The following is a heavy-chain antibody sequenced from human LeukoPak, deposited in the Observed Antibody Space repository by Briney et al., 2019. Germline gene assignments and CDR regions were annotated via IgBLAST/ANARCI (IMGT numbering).Heavy chain of an antibody. Sequence: GGSLRLSCAASVFTFSSYGMHWVRQAPGKGLEWVAVISYDGSNKYYADSVKGRFTISRDNSKNTLYLQMNSLRAEDTAVYYCAKDPHIVVVTAMLDNYFDYWGQGTLVTVSS. CDR2: ISYDGSNK. J-gene: IGHJ4*02. D-gene: IGHD2-21*02. CDR3: AKDPHIVVVTAMLDNYFDY. CDR1: VFTFSSYG. V-gene: IGHV3-30*18.